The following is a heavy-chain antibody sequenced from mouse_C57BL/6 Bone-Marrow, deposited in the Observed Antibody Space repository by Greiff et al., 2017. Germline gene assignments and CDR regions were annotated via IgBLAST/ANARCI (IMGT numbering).Heavy chain of an antibody. Sequence: EVQLVESGGDLVKPGGSLKLSCAASGFTFSSYGMSWVRQTPDQRLEWVATISSGGSYTYYPDSVKGRFTISRDNATNTLYLQMSSLKSEDTAMYYCARLKGYFDYWGQDTTLTVSS. CDR1: GFTFSSYG. CDR3: ARLKGYFDY. D-gene: IGHD1-3*01. CDR2: ISSGGSYT. V-gene: IGHV5-6*01. J-gene: IGHJ2*01.